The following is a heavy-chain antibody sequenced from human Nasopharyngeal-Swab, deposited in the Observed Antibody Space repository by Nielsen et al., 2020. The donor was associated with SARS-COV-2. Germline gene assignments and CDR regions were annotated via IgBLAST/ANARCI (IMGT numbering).Heavy chain of an antibody. CDR2: ISVYNGNT. CDR3: ARLRDGYIPSGVGYFDL. CDR1: GYTFTSYG. J-gene: IGHJ2*01. V-gene: IGHV1-18*01. Sequence: ASVKVSCKASGYTFTSYGISWVRQAPGQGLEWMGWISVYNGNTNYAQNLQGRVTMTTDTSTSTAYMELSSLRSEDTAVYYCARLRDGYIPSGVGYFDLWGRGTLVTVSS. D-gene: IGHD5-24*01.